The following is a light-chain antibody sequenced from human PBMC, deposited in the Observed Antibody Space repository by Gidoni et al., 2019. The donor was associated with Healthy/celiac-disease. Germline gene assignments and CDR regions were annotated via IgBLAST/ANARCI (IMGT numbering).Light chain of an antibody. CDR1: SPNIGRNT. J-gene: IGLJ3*02. Sequence: QALLTPPPSTSGTPGQTVTISRSGSSPNIGRNTVNWYQQLLGQAPKLLIYCNNQRPSGVPDRFSGCKSGTSASLAISGLQSEDEADYYCAAWDDSLHGNWVFGGGTKLTVL. CDR2: CNN. CDR3: AAWDDSLHGNWV. V-gene: IGLV1-44*01.